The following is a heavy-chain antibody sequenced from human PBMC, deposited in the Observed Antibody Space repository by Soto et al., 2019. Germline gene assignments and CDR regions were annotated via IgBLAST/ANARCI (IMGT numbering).Heavy chain of an antibody. Sequence: PXVSLRLSFAVSGFTFSDYGMHWVRQAPGKGLEWVAVMSYAGTYKYYADSVKGRFTISRDLSGNTLFLQMNSLRLEDTAVYFCAKEMYPRTVLDSSSPWGDYWGQGTLVTVSS. CDR2: MSYAGTYK. J-gene: IGHJ4*02. CDR3: AKEMYPRTVLDSSSPWGDY. CDR1: GFTFSDYG. V-gene: IGHV3-30*18. D-gene: IGHD6-6*01.